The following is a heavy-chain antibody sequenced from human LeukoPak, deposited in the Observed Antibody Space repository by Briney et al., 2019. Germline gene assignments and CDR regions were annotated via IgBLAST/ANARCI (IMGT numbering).Heavy chain of an antibody. CDR3: ARGGGPSGGSYEYYYYYMDV. D-gene: IGHD1-26*01. CDR2: MNPNSGNT. CDR1: GYTFTSYD. Sequence: GASVKVSCKASGYTFTSYDINWVRQATGQGLEWMGWMNPNSGNTGYAQKFQGRVTITRNTSISTAYMELSSLRSEDTAVYYCARGGGPSGGSYEYYYYYMDVWGKGTTVTVSS. J-gene: IGHJ6*03. V-gene: IGHV1-8*03.